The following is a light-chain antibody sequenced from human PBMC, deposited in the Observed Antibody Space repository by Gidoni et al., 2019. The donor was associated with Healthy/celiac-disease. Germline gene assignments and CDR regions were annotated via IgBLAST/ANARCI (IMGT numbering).Light chain of an antibody. V-gene: IGLV3-27*01. CDR3: YSAADNNSGWV. CDR1: VLAKKY. Sequence: SYELTQPSSVSVSPGQTARITCSGDVLAKKYARWFQQKPGQAPVLVIYKDSERPSGIPERFSGSSSGTTVTLTISGAQVEDEADYYCYSAADNNSGWVFGGGTKLTVL. CDR2: KDS. J-gene: IGLJ3*02.